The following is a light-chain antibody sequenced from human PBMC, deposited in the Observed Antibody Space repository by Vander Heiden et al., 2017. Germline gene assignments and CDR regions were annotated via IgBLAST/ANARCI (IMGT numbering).Light chain of an antibody. V-gene: IGKV4-1*01. CDR1: QSVFSSSNNNNY. J-gene: IGKJ1*01. CDR3: QQHYDSTRCT. Sequence: DMVMTQSPDSLAVSLGERATIHCKCSQSVFSSSNNNNYLSWDQKKPGQPPKCLLFWSASREPSVPAQCFGSGACTKVTPTIISLLAEDVAVYYCQQHYDSTRCTFGQGTKVEI. CDR2: WSA.